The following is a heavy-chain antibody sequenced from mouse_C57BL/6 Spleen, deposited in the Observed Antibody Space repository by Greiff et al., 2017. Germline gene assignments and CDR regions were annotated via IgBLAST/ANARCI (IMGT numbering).Heavy chain of an antibody. CDR2: IDPETGGT. D-gene: IGHD2-5*01. V-gene: IGHV1-15*01. J-gene: IGHJ1*03. CDR1: GYTFTDYE. Sequence: VKLVESGAELVRPGASVTLSCKASGYTFTDYEMHWVKQTPVHGLEWIGAIDPETGGTAYNQKFKGQAILTADKSSSTAYMELRSLTSEDSAVYYCTRNTYSRYFDVWGTGTTVTVSS. CDR3: TRNTYSRYFDV.